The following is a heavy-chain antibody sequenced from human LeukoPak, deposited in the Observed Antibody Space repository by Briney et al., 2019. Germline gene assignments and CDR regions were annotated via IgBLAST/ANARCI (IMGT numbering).Heavy chain of an antibody. V-gene: IGHV3-23*01. J-gene: IGHJ4*02. Sequence: GESLKISCKASGYSFTSYFIGWVRQMPGKGLEWVSAISGSGGSTYYADSVKGRFTISRDNSKNTLYLQMNSLRAEDTAVYYCAKDAQSGSYYGQIRYWGQGTLVTVSS. D-gene: IGHD1-26*01. CDR2: ISGSGGST. CDR3: AKDAQSGSYYGQIRY. CDR1: GYSFTSYF.